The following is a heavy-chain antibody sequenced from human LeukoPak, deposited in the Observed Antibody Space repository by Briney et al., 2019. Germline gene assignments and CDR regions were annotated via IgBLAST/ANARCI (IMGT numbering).Heavy chain of an antibody. CDR1: GYTFTSYD. J-gene: IGHJ6*03. D-gene: IGHD3-10*01. V-gene: IGHV1-8*03. CDR3: AREMYYCGSGSYEHYYYYYMDV. Sequence: ASVKVSCKASGYTFTSYDINWVRQATGQGLEWMGWMNPNSGNTGYAQKFQGRVTITRNTSISTAYMELSSLRSEDTAVYYCAREMYYCGSGSYEHYYYYYMDVWGKGTTVTVSS. CDR2: MNPNSGNT.